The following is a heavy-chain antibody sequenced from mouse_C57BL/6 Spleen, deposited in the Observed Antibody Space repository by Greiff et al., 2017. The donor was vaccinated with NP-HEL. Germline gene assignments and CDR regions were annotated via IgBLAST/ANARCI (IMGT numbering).Heavy chain of an antibody. V-gene: IGHV6-3*01. CDR1: GFTFSNYW. D-gene: IGHD1-1*01. J-gene: IGHJ2*01. CDR2: IRLKSDNYAT. CDR3: TGLYYYGSSSYYFDY. Sequence: DVMLVESGGGLVQPGGSMKLSCVASGFTFSNYWMNWVRQSPEKGLEWVAQIRLKSDNYATHSAESVKGRFTISRDDSKSSVYLQMNNLRAEDTGIYYGTGLYYYGSSSYYFDYWGQGTTLTVSS.